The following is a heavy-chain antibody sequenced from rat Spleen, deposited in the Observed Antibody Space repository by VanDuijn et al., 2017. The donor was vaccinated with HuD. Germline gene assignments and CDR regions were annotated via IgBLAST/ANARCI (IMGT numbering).Heavy chain of an antibody. CDR2: ISTSGGHT. J-gene: IGHJ2*01. CDR1: GFTFSNSY. D-gene: IGHD1-6*01. CDR3: ATAGYTTGYYYAGGFDY. Sequence: EVQLVESGGGLVQPGRSMKLSCVASGFTFSNSYMAWVRQAPTKGLEWVASISTSGGHTYYRDSVKGRFTLSRDNAKSTLYLQMDSLRSEDTATYYCATAGYTTGYYYAGGFDYWGQGVMVTVSS. V-gene: IGHV5-25*01.